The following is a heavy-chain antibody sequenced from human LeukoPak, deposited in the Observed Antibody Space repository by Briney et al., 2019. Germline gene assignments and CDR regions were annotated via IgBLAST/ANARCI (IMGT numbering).Heavy chain of an antibody. CDR1: GFTFSSYG. V-gene: IGHV3-30*02. CDR3: AKVGPTVTTDYFQH. Sequence: GGSLRLSCAASGFTFSSYGMHWVRQAPGKGLEWVSFIRYDGSDKYYADSVRGRFTISRDNSKNTLYLQMNSLRAEDTAVYYCAKVGPTVTTDYFQHWGQGTLVTVSS. CDR2: IRYDGSDK. J-gene: IGHJ1*01. D-gene: IGHD4-17*01.